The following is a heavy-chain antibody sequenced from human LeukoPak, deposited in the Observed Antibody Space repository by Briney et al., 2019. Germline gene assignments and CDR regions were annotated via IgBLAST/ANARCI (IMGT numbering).Heavy chain of an antibody. Sequence: ASVKVSCKASGYTFTSYDINWVRQATGQGLEWMGWMNPSSGNTGYAQKFQGRVTMTTETSTSTAYMELRSLRSDDTAVYYCARDNGRSNVFDYWGQGTLVTVSS. CDR3: ARDNGRSNVFDY. D-gene: IGHD2-8*01. CDR2: MNPSSGNT. J-gene: IGHJ4*02. V-gene: IGHV1-8*02. CDR1: GYTFTSYD.